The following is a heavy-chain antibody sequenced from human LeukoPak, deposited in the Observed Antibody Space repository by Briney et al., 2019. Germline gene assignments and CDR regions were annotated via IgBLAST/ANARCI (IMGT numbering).Heavy chain of an antibody. CDR3: ARVVYSGYDLRGAMDV. J-gene: IGHJ6*03. CDR2: VYYSGST. D-gene: IGHD5-12*01. Sequence: SETLSLTCTVSGGSISAYYWSWIRQPPGKGLEGIGYVYYSGSTSYNPPLKSRVTISVDTSKKQFSLQLSSVTAADTAVYYCARVVYSGYDLRGAMDVWGKGTPVTVSS. CDR1: GGSISAYY. V-gene: IGHV4-59*01.